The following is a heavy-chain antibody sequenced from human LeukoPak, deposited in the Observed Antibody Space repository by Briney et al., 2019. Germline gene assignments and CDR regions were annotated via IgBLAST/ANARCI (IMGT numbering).Heavy chain of an antibody. CDR2: IFCSGST. J-gene: IGHJ5*02. CDR1: GGSMSSGGYY. CDR3: ARGLLYNWFDP. Sequence: SETLSLTCTVSGGSMSSGGYYWSWIRQHPGKGLEWIGYIFCSGSTYYNPSLKSRVTISVDTSKNQFSLKLSSVTAADTAVYYCARGLLYNWFDPWGQGTLVTVSS. V-gene: IGHV4-31*03. D-gene: IGHD2/OR15-2a*01.